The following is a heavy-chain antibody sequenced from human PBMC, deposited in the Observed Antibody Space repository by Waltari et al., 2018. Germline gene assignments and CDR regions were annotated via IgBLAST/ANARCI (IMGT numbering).Heavy chain of an antibody. CDR1: GFTFSNFW. CDR2: IKEDGSER. J-gene: IGHJ4*02. Sequence: EVQLVESGGGLVQPGGSLRLSCAASGFTFSNFWMDWVRQAPGKGLEWVSNIKEDGSERHYIDSVKRRFTISRDNAKNLLYLEMNSLRAGDTAVYYCSVSLNSWGQGTLVTVSS. CDR3: SVSLNS. V-gene: IGHV3-7*01.